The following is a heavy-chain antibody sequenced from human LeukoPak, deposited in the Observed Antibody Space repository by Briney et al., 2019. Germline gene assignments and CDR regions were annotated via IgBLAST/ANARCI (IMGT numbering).Heavy chain of an antibody. CDR1: GYSISSDYY. CDR3: ARVRNYAAGYPDC. D-gene: IGHD1-7*01. Sequence: SETLSLTCAVSGYSISSDYYWGWIRQPPGKGLEWLGTIYQSGSTNYNLSLRSRISISVDTSRNQFSLTLRSVTAADTALYYCARVRNYAAGYPDCWGQGTLVTVSS. CDR2: IYQSGST. V-gene: IGHV4-38-2*01. J-gene: IGHJ4*01.